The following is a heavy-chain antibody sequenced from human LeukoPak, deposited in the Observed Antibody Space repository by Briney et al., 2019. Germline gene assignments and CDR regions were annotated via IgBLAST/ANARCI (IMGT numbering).Heavy chain of an antibody. CDR3: ARVWQDNSGVDY. J-gene: IGHJ4*02. Sequence: GGSLRLSCAASGFTFSTYGMHWVRQAPGKGLEWVSAISGSGGSTYYADSVKGRFAISRDNAKNSLYLQMNSLRDEDTAVYYCARVWQDNSGVDYWGQGTLVTVSS. CDR2: ISGSGGST. CDR1: GFTFSTYG. V-gene: IGHV3-23*01. D-gene: IGHD2-21*01.